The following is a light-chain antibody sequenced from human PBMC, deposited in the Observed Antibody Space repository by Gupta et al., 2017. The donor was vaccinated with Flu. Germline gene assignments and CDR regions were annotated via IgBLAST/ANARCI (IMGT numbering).Light chain of an antibody. Sequence: YELTQTPSVSVSPGQTARITCSGDALPKPYAYWYQHKPGQAPVLVIYKDSVRPSGIPERFSGSSSGTTVTLTISGVQAEDEADYYCQSADSSGTYVVFGGGTKLTVL. CDR2: KDS. CDR1: ALPKPY. J-gene: IGLJ2*01. V-gene: IGLV3-25*03. CDR3: QSADSSGTYVV.